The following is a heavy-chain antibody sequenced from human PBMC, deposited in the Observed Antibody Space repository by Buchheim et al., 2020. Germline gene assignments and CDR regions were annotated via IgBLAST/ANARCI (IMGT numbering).Heavy chain of an antibody. V-gene: IGHV3-7*03. CDR3: AVGPW. J-gene: IGHJ4*02. CDR1: GFTFSQEW. CDR2: IKEDGSQK. Sequence: QLVESGGGSAQPGESLRLSCGASGFTFSQEWMSWVRQAPGKGPEWVANIKEDGSQKYYGDAVKGRFIISRDNAKNSLYLEMNSVRDEDTAIYYCAVGPWWGQGTL.